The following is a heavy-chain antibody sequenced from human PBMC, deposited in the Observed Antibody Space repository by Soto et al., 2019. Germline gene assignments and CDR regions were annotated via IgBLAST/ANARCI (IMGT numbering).Heavy chain of an antibody. CDR1: GFTVNNTY. CDR2: IYSGGDT. V-gene: IGHV3-53*02. CDR3: ARGDPFVV. J-gene: IGHJ4*02. Sequence: EVHLVETGGGLIQPGGSLRLSCAASGFTVNNTYMSWVRQPPGKGLEWVSIIYSGGDTYYADSVKGRFTISRDSSKNTVYIQMNNLRAEDTAVYYCARGDPFVVWGQGTLVTVSS. D-gene: IGHD2-21*01.